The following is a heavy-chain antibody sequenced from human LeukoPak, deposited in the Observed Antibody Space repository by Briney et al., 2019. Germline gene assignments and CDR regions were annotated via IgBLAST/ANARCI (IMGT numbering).Heavy chain of an antibody. CDR3: ARTSGYDFNWFDP. D-gene: IGHD5-12*01. CDR1: GGSISSYY. J-gene: IGHJ5*02. Sequence: SETLSLTCTVPGGSISSYYWSWIRQPAGKGLEWIGRIYTSGSTNYNPSLMSRVTISVDTSKKQFSLKLSSVTAADTAVYYCARTSGYDFNWFDPWGQGTLVTVSS. CDR2: IYTSGST. V-gene: IGHV4-4*07.